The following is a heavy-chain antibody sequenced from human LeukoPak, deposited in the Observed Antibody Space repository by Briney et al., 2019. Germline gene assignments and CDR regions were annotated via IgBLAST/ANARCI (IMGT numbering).Heavy chain of an antibody. CDR3: AKDSETERRTFTLDY. CDR2: ISGDGGST. V-gene: IGHV3-43*02. J-gene: IGHJ4*02. CDR1: GFTFDDYA. D-gene: IGHD1-1*01. Sequence: GGSLRLSCTASGFTFDDYAMHWVRQAPGKGLELVSLISGDGGSTYYADSVKGRFTISRDNSKNSLYLQVNSLRTEDTALYYCAKDSETERRTFTLDYWGQGTLVTVSS.